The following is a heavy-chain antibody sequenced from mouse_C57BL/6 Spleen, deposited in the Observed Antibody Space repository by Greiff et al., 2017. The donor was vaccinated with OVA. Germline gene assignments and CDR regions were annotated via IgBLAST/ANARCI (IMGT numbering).Heavy chain of an antibody. CDR1: GYTFTSYW. CDR2: IHPNSGST. CDR3: ARHYYGSSYPFAY. V-gene: IGHV1-64*01. D-gene: IGHD1-1*01. Sequence: VQLQQSGAELVKPGASVKLSCKASGYTFTSYWMHWVKQRPGQGLEWIGMIHPNSGSTNYNEKFKSKATLTVDKSSSTAYMQLSSLTSEDSAVYYCARHYYGSSYPFAYWGQGTLVTVSA. J-gene: IGHJ3*01.